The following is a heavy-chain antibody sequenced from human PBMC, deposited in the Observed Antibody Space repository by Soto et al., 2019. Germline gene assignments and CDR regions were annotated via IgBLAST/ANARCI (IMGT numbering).Heavy chain of an antibody. Sequence: GGSLRLSCAASGLTVSSNYMNWVRQAPGKGLEWVSVLYSGGSTHYAGSVKGRFIISRDNSKNTLYLQMNSLRVEDTAVYYCARDRPGDEGDGFDIWGHGTMVTVS. V-gene: IGHV3-53*01. CDR3: ARDRPGDEGDGFDI. J-gene: IGHJ3*02. D-gene: IGHD3-10*01. CDR1: GLTVSSNY. CDR2: LYSGGST.